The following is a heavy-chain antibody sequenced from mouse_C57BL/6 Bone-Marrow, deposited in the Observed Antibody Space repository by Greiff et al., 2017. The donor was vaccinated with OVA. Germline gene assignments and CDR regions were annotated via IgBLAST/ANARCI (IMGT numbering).Heavy chain of an antibody. D-gene: IGHD2-1*01. CDR2: IYPGSGST. CDR3: AREVFYYGNYFDY. V-gene: IGHV1-55*01. J-gene: IGHJ2*01. CDR1: GYTFTSYW. Sequence: QVQLQQPGAELVKPGASVKMSCKASGYTFTSYWITWVKQRPGQGLEWIGDIYPGSGSTNYNEKFKGKATLTADKSSSTAYMQLNSLTSEDSAVYFCAREVFYYGNYFDYWGQGTTLTVSS.